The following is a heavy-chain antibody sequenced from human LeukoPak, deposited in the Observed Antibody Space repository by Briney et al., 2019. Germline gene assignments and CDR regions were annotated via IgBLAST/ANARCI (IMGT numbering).Heavy chain of an antibody. V-gene: IGHV3-33*01. CDR3: ARDQLGYNDQ. Sequence: PGGSLRLSCAASGFSFSGYHMHWVRQAPGKGLEWVAVIWYDGSKEYYADSVQGRFTISRDNSKSTLYLQMSSLRAEDTAVYYCARDQLGYNDQWGQGTLVTVSS. CDR2: IWYDGSKE. J-gene: IGHJ4*02. CDR1: GFSFSGYH. D-gene: IGHD5-24*01.